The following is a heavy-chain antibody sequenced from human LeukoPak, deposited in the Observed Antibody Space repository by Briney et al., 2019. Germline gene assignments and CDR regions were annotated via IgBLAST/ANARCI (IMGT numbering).Heavy chain of an antibody. Sequence: GGSLRLSCAASGFPFSTYWMSWVRQAPGKELEWVASIKQEGSENYYVGSVRGRFTISRDNAKSSLYLQMNSLRAEDTAVYYCARGPGLGYSTTYYDYWGQGTLVTVSS. CDR2: IKQEGSEN. CDR3: ARGPGLGYSTTYYDY. J-gene: IGHJ4*02. D-gene: IGHD6-13*01. CDR1: GFPFSTYW. V-gene: IGHV3-7*04.